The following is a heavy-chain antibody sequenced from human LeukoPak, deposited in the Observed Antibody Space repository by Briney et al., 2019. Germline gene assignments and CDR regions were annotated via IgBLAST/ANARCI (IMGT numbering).Heavy chain of an antibody. CDR1: GYTFTGYY. J-gene: IGHJ1*01. V-gene: IGHV1-2*02. CDR2: INPNSGGT. Sequence: GASVKVSCEASGYTFTGYYMHWVRQAPGQGLEWMGWINPNSGGTNYAQKFQGRVTMTRDTSISTAYMELSRLRSDDTAVYYCARGYCSGGSCYLEYFQHWGQGTLVTVSS. D-gene: IGHD2-15*01. CDR3: ARGYCSGGSCYLEYFQH.